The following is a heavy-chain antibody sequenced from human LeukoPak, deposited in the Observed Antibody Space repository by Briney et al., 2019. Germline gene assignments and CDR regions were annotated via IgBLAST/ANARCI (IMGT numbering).Heavy chain of an antibody. CDR2: ISHSGST. J-gene: IGHJ5*02. V-gene: IGHV4-34*01. CDR1: GGSFSDYS. CDR3: ARDGGTYCSGGSCYFDP. Sequence: SETLSLTCAVFGGSFSDYSWSWIRQPPGRGLEWIGEISHSGSTNYNPSLKSRVNISVDTSKNQFSLNLRSVTAADTAVYYCARDGGTYCSGGSCYFDPWGQGTLVTVSS. D-gene: IGHD2-15*01.